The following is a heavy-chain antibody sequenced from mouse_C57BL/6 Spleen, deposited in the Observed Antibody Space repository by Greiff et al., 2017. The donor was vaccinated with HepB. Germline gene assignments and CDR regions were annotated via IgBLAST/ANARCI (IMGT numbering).Heavy chain of an antibody. CDR2: IWRGGST. D-gene: IGHD1-1*01. CDR1: GFSLTSYG. Sequence: QVQLQQSGPGLVQPSQSLSITCTVSGFSLTSYGVHWVRQSPGKGLEWLGVIWRGGSTDYNAAFMSRLSITKDNSKSQVFFKMNSLQADDTAIYYCAKTSTVVATRYFDVWGTGTTVTVSS. J-gene: IGHJ1*03. V-gene: IGHV2-5*01. CDR3: AKTSTVVATRYFDV.